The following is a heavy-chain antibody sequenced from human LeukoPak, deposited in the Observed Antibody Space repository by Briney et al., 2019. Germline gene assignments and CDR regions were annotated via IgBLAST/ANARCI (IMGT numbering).Heavy chain of an antibody. CDR2: ISSSSSTI. D-gene: IGHD2-2*01. CDR3: ARENIVVVPAAFDYYYNYGMDV. Sequence: GGSLRLSCAASGFTFSSYSMNWVRQAPGKGLEWVSYISSSSSTIYYADSVKGRFTISRDNAKNSLYLQMNSLRAEDAAVYYCARENIVVVPAAFDYYYNYGMDVWGQGTTVTVSS. J-gene: IGHJ6*02. CDR1: GFTFSSYS. V-gene: IGHV3-48*01.